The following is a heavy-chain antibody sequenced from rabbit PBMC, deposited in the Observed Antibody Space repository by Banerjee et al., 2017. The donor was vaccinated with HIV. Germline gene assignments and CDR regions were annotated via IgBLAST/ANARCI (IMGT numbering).Heavy chain of an antibody. Sequence: QEQLEESGGDLVKPEGSLTLTCTASGFSFSNKYVMCWVRQAPGKGLEWTACINAGNANSTCYASWAKGRFTISKSSWTTVTLQMTSLTAADTATYLCARDLAGVIGWNFNLWGPGTLVTVS. V-gene: IGHV1S45*01. J-gene: IGHJ4*01. CDR3: ARDLAGVIGWNFNL. D-gene: IGHD4-1*01. CDR2: INAGNANST. CDR1: GFSFSNKYV.